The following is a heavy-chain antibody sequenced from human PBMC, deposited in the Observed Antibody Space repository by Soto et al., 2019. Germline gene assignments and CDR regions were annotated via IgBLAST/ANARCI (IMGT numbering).Heavy chain of an antibody. CDR2: IKSKVDGGTT. CDR3: STGGYPSGLDY. Sequence: EVQLVESGGGSVKPGGSLRLSCAVSDFTLSNARMNWVRQAPGKGLEWVGRIKSKVDGGTTDYAAPVKGRFTISRDDSKNMLFLQMNSLKSGDTAVYYCSTGGYPSGLDYWGQGTLVTVSS. V-gene: IGHV3-15*07. D-gene: IGHD3-10*01. CDR1: DFTLSNAR. J-gene: IGHJ4*02.